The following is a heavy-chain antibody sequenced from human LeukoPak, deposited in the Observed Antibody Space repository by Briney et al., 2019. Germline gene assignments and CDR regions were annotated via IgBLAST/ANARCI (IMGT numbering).Heavy chain of an antibody. J-gene: IGHJ4*02. V-gene: IGHV3-23*01. CDR1: GFTFSSYA. CDR2: ISGSGGST. D-gene: IGHD5-18*01. CDR3: AKDVYSYGYLDY. Sequence: GGSLRLSCAASGFTFSSYAMSWVRQAPGKGLEWVSAISGSGGSTYYTDSVKGRFTISRDNSKNTLYLQMNSLRAEDTAVYYCAKDVYSYGYLDYWGQGTLVTVSS.